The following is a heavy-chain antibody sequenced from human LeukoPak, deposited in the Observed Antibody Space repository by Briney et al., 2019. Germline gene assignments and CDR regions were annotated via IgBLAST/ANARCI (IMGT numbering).Heavy chain of an antibody. CDR1: GGSISSYY. V-gene: IGHV4-59*01. CDR3: ARVGRIYDILTGYHYYFDY. J-gene: IGHJ4*02. Sequence: PSETLPLTCTVSGGSISSYYWSWIRQPPGKGLEWMGYIYYSGSTNYNPSHKSRVTISVDTSKNQFSLKLSSVTAADTAVYYCARVGRIYDILTGYHYYFDYWGQGTLVTVSS. CDR2: IYYSGST. D-gene: IGHD3-9*01.